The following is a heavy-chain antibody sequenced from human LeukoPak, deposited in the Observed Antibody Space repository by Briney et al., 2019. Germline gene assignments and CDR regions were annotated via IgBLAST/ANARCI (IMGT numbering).Heavy chain of an antibody. V-gene: IGHV4-59*01. CDR3: ARGLSRWLVTGGYFDY. CDR2: IYYSGST. J-gene: IGHJ4*02. Sequence: PSETLSLTCTVSGGSISSYYWSWIRQPPGKGLEWIGYIYYSGSTNYNPSLKSRVTISVDTSKNQFSLKLSSVTAADTAVYYCARGLSRWLVTGGYFDYWGQGTLVTVSS. D-gene: IGHD6-19*01. CDR1: GGSISSYY.